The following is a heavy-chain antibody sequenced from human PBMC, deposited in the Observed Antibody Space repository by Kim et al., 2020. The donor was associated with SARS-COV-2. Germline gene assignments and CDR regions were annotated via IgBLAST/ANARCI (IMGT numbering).Heavy chain of an antibody. D-gene: IGHD6-13*01. CDR2: TYYRSKWYH. Sequence: SQTLSLTCDISGDNVSSSSAAWNWIRQSPSRGLEWLGRTYYRSKWYHDYTLSVKSRITINPDTFKNQFSLQLNSVTPEDTAVYYCARDIAAVGSAFDIWGQGTMVTVSS. J-gene: IGHJ3*02. CDR1: GDNVSSSSAA. CDR3: ARDIAAVGSAFDI. V-gene: IGHV6-1*01.